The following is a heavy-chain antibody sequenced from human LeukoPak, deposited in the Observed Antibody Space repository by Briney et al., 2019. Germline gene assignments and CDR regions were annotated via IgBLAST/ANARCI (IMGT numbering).Heavy chain of an antibody. Sequence: NPSETLSHTCTVSGGSISSSSYYWGWIRQPPGKGLEWIGSIYYSGSTYYNPSLKSRVTISVDTSKNQFSLKLSSVTAADTAVYYCARDVLLYSPQAAAQVSWFDPWGQGTLVTVSS. J-gene: IGHJ5*02. V-gene: IGHV4-39*07. CDR1: GGSISSSSYY. CDR2: IYYSGST. D-gene: IGHD6-13*01. CDR3: ARDVLLYSPQAAAQVSWFDP.